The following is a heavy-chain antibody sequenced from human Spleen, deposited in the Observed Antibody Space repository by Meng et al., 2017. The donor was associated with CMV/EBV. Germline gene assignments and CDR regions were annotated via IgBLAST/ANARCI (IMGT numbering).Heavy chain of an antibody. CDR2: IWHDGSNK. Sequence: SCKASGGTFSSYTISWVRQAPGKGLEWVAVIWHDGSNKYYGDSVKGRFTISRDNSKNTLYLQMSSLRAEDTAVYYCAKEGQLWHYGMDVWGQGTTVTVSS. CDR1: GGTFSSYT. J-gene: IGHJ6*02. D-gene: IGHD5-18*01. V-gene: IGHV3-33*06. CDR3: AKEGQLWHYGMDV.